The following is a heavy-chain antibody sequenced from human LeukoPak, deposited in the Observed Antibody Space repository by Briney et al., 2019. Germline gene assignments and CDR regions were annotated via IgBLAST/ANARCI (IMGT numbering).Heavy chain of an antibody. D-gene: IGHD3-22*01. V-gene: IGHV4-59*01. CDR1: GGSISSCY. Sequence: SETLSLTCTVSGGSISSCYWSWIRQPPGKGLEWIGYIYYSGSTNYNPSLKSRVTISVDTSKNQFSLRLSSVTAADTAVYYCARGLRSYDSSGYYAPDYWGQGTLVTVSS. CDR2: IYYSGST. J-gene: IGHJ4*02. CDR3: ARGLRSYDSSGYYAPDY.